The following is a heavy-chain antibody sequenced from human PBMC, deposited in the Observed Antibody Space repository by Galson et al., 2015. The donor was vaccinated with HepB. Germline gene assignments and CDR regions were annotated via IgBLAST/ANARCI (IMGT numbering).Heavy chain of an antibody. CDR1: GGTFSSYT. CDR3: ARVKGGYGGDPPDY. CDR2: IIPILGIA. J-gene: IGHJ4*02. D-gene: IGHD5-12*01. Sequence: SVKASCKASGGTFSSYTISWVRQAPGQGLEWMGRIIPILGIANYAQKFQGRVTITADKSTSTAYMELSSLRSEDTAVYYCARVKGGYGGDPPDYWGQGTLVTVSS. V-gene: IGHV1-69*02.